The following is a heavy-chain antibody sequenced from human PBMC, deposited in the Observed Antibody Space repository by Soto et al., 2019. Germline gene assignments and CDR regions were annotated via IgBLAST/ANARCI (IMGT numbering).Heavy chain of an antibody. J-gene: IGHJ6*02. V-gene: IGHV5-51*01. Sequence: EVQLVQSGAEVKKPGESLKISCKGSGYRFSTYWIGWVRQMPGKGLEWMGIIYPDDSDTRYSPSFQGQVTISADKSIRPAYRQWSSLRASDTAMYYCWRQGVRGGAYYGMDVWGQGTTVTVSS. D-gene: IGHD3-16*01. CDR1: GYRFSTYW. CDR3: WRQGVRGGAYYGMDV. CDR2: IYPDDSDT.